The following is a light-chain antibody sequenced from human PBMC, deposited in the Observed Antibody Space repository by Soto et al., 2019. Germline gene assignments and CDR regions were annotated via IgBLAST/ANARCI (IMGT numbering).Light chain of an antibody. CDR2: EVS. Sequence: QSALTQPASVSGSPGQSITISCTGTTSDVGSYDLVSWYQQHPGKAPKIMIYEVSKRPSGDCNRFSGSKSGNTASLTISGLQAEDEADYYCCSYAGGRSPYVFGTGTKVTVL. CDR1: TSDVGSYDL. CDR3: CSYAGGRSPYV. V-gene: IGLV2-23*02. J-gene: IGLJ1*01.